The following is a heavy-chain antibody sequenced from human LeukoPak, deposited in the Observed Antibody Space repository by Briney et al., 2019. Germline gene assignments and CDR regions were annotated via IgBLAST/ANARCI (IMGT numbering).Heavy chain of an antibody. J-gene: IGHJ4*02. CDR3: ARESPHGESFDY. Sequence: GGSLRLSCAASGFTFSSYAMHWVRQAPGKGLEWVAVISYDGSNKYYADSVKGRFTISRDNSKNTLYLQMNSLRAEDTAVYYCARESPHGESFDYWGQGTLVTVSS. CDR1: GFTFSSYA. CDR2: ISYDGSNK. D-gene: IGHD7-27*01. V-gene: IGHV3-30-3*01.